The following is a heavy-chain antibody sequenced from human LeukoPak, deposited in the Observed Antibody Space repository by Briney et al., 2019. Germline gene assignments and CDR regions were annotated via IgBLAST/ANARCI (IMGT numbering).Heavy chain of an antibody. Sequence: GGSLRLSCAASGFTFSTYWMHWVRQAPGKGLVWVSRINSDESNTNYADSVKGRFTISRDNAKNTLYLQMNSLRAEDTALYYCARGGIAVAGLNFDYWGQGTLVTVSS. V-gene: IGHV3-74*01. D-gene: IGHD6-19*01. CDR3: ARGGIAVAGLNFDY. J-gene: IGHJ4*02. CDR1: GFTFSTYW. CDR2: INSDESNT.